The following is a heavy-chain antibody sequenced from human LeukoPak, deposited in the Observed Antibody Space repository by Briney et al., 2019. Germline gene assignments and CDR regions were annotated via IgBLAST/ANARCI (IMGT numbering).Heavy chain of an antibody. Sequence: GRSLRLSCAASGFTFSSYAMHWVRQAPGKGLESVAVISYDGSNKYYADSVKGRFTISRDNSKNTLYLQMNSLRAEDTAVYYCARDPGRWYYFDYWGQGTLVTVSS. V-gene: IGHV3-30-3*01. J-gene: IGHJ4*02. CDR1: GFTFSSYA. D-gene: IGHD2-8*01. CDR2: ISYDGSNK. CDR3: ARDPGRWYYFDY.